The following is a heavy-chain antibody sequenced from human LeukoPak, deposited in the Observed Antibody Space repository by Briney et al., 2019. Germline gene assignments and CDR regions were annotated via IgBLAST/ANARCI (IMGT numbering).Heavy chain of an antibody. CDR1: GGSFSAYS. J-gene: IGHJ4*02. Sequence: PSETLSLTCAVDGGSFSAYSWSWIRQPPGKGLEWIGEINHSGSTNYNASLKSRLTISVDTSKNQFSLKLSSVTAADTAVYYCARVGPYKITMVRGIMGYFDSWGQGNPVTVSS. CDR2: INHSGST. V-gene: IGHV4-34*01. CDR3: ARVGPYKITMVRGIMGYFDS. D-gene: IGHD3-10*01.